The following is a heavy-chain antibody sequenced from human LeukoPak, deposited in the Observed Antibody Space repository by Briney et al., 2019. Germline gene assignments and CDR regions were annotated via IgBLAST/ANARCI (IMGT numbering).Heavy chain of an antibody. CDR1: GFTFSNYA. V-gene: IGHV3-30-3*02. J-gene: IGHJ4*02. D-gene: IGHD3-10*01. CDR2: ISDDGSRQ. CDR3: VKDRTGTYTLDY. Sequence: GRSLRLYCAASGFTFSNYAIHWGRQAPGKGLEWVAFISDDGSRQHYADSVKGRFTISRDNSKNTLNLQMNSLRAEDTAVYYCVKDRTGTYTLDYWGQGTLVTVSS.